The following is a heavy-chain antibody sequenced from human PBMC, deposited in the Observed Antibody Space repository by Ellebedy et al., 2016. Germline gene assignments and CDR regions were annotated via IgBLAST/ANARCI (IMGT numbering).Heavy chain of an antibody. CDR2: ITIRGDT. Sequence: GESLKISXTASGFTFSSHAMSWVRQAPGKGLEWVSAITIRGDTHYAESVKGRFTVSRDNSKNTLYLQMNSLRAEDTAVYYCARDPPSDYYYYYMDVWGKGTTVTVSS. CDR3: ARDPPSDYYYYYMDV. V-gene: IGHV3-23*01. J-gene: IGHJ6*03. CDR1: GFTFSSHA.